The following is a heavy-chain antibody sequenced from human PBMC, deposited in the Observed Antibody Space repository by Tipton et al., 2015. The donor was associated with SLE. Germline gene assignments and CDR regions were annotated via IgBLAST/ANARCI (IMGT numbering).Heavy chain of an antibody. CDR3: ARQGTGFGSGRDDY. CDR1: GYSISSGYY. D-gene: IGHD1-14*01. J-gene: IGHJ4*02. Sequence: TLSLTCAVSGYSISSGYYWGWIQQPPGKGLEWIGSIYHSGSTYYTPSLKSRVTASVDTSKNQFSLSLYSVTVDDTAVYYFARQGTGFGSGRDDYWGQGTLLTVSS. CDR2: IYHSGST. V-gene: IGHV4-38-2*01.